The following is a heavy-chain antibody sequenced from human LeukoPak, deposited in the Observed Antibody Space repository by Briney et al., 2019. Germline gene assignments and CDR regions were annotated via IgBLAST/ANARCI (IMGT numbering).Heavy chain of an antibody. D-gene: IGHD3-22*01. Sequence: GESLRISCKGSGYRFASYWISWVRQMPGKGLEWMGRIDPSDSHTNYSPSFQGHVTISGDKSISNAYLQWSSLKASDTAMYYCARQYHYDSSGYPYAFEIWGQGTMVTVSS. V-gene: IGHV5-10-1*01. CDR3: ARQYHYDSSGYPYAFEI. J-gene: IGHJ3*02. CDR2: IDPSDSHT. CDR1: GYRFASYW.